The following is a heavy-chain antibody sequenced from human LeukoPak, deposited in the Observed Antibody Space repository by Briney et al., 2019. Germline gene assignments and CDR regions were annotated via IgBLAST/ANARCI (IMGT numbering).Heavy chain of an antibody. V-gene: IGHV4-34*01. CDR1: GGSFSGYY. CDR3: ARSSEKYSSGWYYFDY. Sequence: SETLSLTCAVYGGSFSGYYWSWIRQPPGKGLEWIGEINHSGSTNYNPSLKSRVTISVDTSKNQFSLKLSSVTAADTAVYYCARSSEKYSSGWYYFDYWGQGTLVTVSS. J-gene: IGHJ4*02. D-gene: IGHD6-19*01. CDR2: INHSGST.